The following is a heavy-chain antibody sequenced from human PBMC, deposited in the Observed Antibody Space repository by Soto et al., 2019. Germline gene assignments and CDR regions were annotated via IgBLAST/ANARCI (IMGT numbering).Heavy chain of an antibody. CDR2: IIPIFGTA. Sequence: RASVKVSCKASGGTFSSYAISWVRQAPGQGLEWMGGIIPIFGTANYAQKFQGRVTITADESTSTAYMELSSLRSEDTAVYYCARGLDGYYFYGMDVWGQGNTVTVSS. CDR3: ARGLDGYYFYGMDV. CDR1: GGTFSSYA. V-gene: IGHV1-69*13. D-gene: IGHD3-22*01. J-gene: IGHJ6*02.